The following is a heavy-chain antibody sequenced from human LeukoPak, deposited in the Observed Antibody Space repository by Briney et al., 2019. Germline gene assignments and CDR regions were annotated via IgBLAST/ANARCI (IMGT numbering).Heavy chain of an antibody. CDR3: ARLRAVAGTRGMDV. CDR2: INHSGST. D-gene: IGHD6-19*01. V-gene: IGHV4-34*01. Sequence: SETLSLTCAVYGGSLSGYYWSWIRQPPGKGLEWIGEINHSGSTNYNPSLKSRVTISVDTSKNQFSLKLSSVTAADTAVYYCARLRAVAGTRGMDVWGKGTTVTVSS. J-gene: IGHJ6*04. CDR1: GGSLSGYY.